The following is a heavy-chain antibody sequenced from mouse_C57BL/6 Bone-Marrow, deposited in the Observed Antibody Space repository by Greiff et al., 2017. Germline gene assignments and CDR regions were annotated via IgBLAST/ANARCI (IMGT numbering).Heavy chain of an antibody. Sequence: EVQGVESGGGLVQPGESLKLSCESNEYEFPSHDMSWVRKTPEKRLELVAAINSDGGSTYYPDTMERRFIISRDNTKKTLYLQMSSLWSEDTALYYCARPSVVAHYYAMDYWGQGTSVTVSS. CDR2: INSDGGST. CDR3: ARPSVVAHYYAMDY. CDR1: EYEFPSHD. J-gene: IGHJ4*01. V-gene: IGHV5-2*01. D-gene: IGHD1-1*01.